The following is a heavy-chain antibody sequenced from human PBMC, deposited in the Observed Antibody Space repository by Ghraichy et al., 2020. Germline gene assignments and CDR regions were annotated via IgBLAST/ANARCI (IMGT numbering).Heavy chain of an antibody. D-gene: IGHD3-10*02. CDR2: ISSNSKYS. V-gene: IGHV3-21*06. Sequence: GGSLRLSCAASGFTFSSYAMHWVRQAPGKGLEWVASISSNSKYSYYIDSVKGRFTISRDSTTNLLFLQMDSLRVEDTAIYYCAKDVRDQMLFAGFDVWGKGTLGSVAS. J-gene: IGHJ3*01. CDR3: AKDVRDQMLFAGFDV. CDR1: GFTFSSYA.